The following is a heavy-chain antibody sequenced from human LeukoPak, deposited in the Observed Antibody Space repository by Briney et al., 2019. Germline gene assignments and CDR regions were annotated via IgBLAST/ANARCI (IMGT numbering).Heavy chain of an antibody. J-gene: IGHJ4*02. V-gene: IGHV1-18*04. D-gene: IGHD1-1*01. CDR2: ISGYNGDA. CDR3: ARDLVKIQVNYFDL. Sequence: ASVKVSCKASGYSFTSFGISWVRQAPGQGLEWIGWISGYNGDANYARSLQGRITMTRDTSTSTAYMELRSLGSDDTAVYYCARDLVKIQVNYFDLWGQGTLVTVSS. CDR1: GYSFTSFG.